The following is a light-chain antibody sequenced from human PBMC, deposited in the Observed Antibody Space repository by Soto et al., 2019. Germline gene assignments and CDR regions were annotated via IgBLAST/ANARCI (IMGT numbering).Light chain of an antibody. CDR1: QSIKTW. CDR2: DAS. CDR3: QQYNSYPPT. Sequence: AGRVTITCRASQSIKTWLAWYQRKPGRAPNLLIYDASSLQSGVPSKFSGSGSGTDFTLTISSLQTEDFATYYCQQYNSYPPTFGQGTRQEIK. V-gene: IGKV1-5*01. J-gene: IGKJ5*01.